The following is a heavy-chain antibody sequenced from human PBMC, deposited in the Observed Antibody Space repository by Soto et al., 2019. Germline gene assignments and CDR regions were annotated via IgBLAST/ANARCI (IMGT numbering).Heavy chain of an antibody. J-gene: IGHJ3*02. D-gene: IGHD3-22*01. V-gene: IGHV4-59*02. Sequence: QVQLQESGPGLVKPSETLSLTCTVSGGSVSTYYWSWIRQPPGKGLEWIAYIYYSGSTSYNPSLRRRATISVATAKNQFSLKLSSVTAADAAVYYCARTYDDSGPNSGGYGFDIWGQGTMVTVSS. CDR3: ARTYDDSGPNSGGYGFDI. CDR2: IYYSGST. CDR1: GGSVSTYY.